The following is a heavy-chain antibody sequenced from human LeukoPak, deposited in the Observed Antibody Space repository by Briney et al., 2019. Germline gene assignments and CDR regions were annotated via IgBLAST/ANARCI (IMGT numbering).Heavy chain of an antibody. D-gene: IGHD3-10*01. J-gene: IGHJ4*02. CDR3: AANSADYNTLGSSYKV. Sequence: PSETLSLTCTVSSASISSSPHFWAWLRQSPGKGLEWIGSISYSGTTYYNPSLKSRATISVDTSENHFPLKLSSVTAADTAVYYCAANSADYNTLGSSYKVWGQGTLVTVSS. CDR1: SASISSSPHF. CDR2: ISYSGTT. V-gene: IGHV4-39*02.